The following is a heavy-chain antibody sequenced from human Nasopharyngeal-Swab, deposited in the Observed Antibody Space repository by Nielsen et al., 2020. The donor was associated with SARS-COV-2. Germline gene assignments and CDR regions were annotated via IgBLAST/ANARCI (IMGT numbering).Heavy chain of an antibody. D-gene: IGHD3-3*01. J-gene: IGHJ5*02. CDR3: AKVRFLEWLLRFDP. Sequence: WIRQPPGKGLEWVSYISSSSSYTNYADSVKGRFTISRDNAKNSLYLQMNSLRAEDTAVYYCAKVRFLEWLLRFDPWGQGTLVTVSS. V-gene: IGHV3-11*06. CDR2: ISSSSSYT.